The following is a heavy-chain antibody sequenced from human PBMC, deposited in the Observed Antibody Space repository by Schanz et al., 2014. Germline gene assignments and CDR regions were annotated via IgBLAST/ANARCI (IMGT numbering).Heavy chain of an antibody. CDR1: GYSFNLFG. D-gene: IGHD3-22*01. J-gene: IGHJ4*02. V-gene: IGHV1-18*04. CDR3: ARAGQDYSDSSGYATYYFGN. CDR2: ISAYNGNM. Sequence: QVQLVQSGAEVQKPGASVMLSCKTSGYSFNLFGVSWVRQAPGQGLEWMGWISAYNGNMNYAPKFQGRVTMTTDTSTSTAYMELRSLRSDDTAVYYCARAGQDYSDSSGYATYYFGNWGQGTLVTVSS.